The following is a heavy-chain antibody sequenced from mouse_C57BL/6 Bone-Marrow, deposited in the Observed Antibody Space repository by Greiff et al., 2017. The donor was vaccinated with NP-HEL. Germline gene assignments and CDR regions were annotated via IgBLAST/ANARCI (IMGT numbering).Heavy chain of an antibody. CDR2: LDPANGNT. V-gene: IGHV14-3*01. CDR1: GFNIKNTY. D-gene: IGHD1-1*01. Sequence: VQLKESVAELVRPGASVKLSCTASGFNIKNTYMHWVKQRPEQGLEWIGRLDPANGNTKYAPKFQGKATITADTSSNTAYLQLSSLTSEDTAIYYCARLNYGPYWAMDYWGQGTSVTVSS. J-gene: IGHJ4*01. CDR3: ARLNYGPYWAMDY.